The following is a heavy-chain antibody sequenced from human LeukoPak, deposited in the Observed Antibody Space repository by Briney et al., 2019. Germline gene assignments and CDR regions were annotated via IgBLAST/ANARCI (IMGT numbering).Heavy chain of an antibody. J-gene: IGHJ4*02. Sequence: QPGGSLRLSCAASGFAFSSYAMHWVRQAPGKGLEWVAVISYDGSNKYYADSVKGRFTISRDNSKNTLYLQMNSLRAEDTAVYYCALVAGPLNWGQGTLVTVSS. CDR2: ISYDGSNK. CDR3: ALVAGPLN. CDR1: GFAFSSYA. D-gene: IGHD2-15*01. V-gene: IGHV3-30-3*01.